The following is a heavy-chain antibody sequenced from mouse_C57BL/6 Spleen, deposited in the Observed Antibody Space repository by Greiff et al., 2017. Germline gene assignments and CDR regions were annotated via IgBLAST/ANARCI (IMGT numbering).Heavy chain of an antibody. CDR3: ATMVTTDAMDY. CDR2: ISSGGSYT. J-gene: IGHJ4*01. Sequence: DVTLVESGGDLVKPGGSLKLSCAASGFTFSSYGMSWVRQTPDKRLEWVATISSGGSYTYYPDSVKGRFTISRDNAKNTLYLQMSSLKSEDTAMYYCATMVTTDAMDYWGQGTSVTVSS. CDR1: GFTFSSYG. V-gene: IGHV5-6*02. D-gene: IGHD2-2*01.